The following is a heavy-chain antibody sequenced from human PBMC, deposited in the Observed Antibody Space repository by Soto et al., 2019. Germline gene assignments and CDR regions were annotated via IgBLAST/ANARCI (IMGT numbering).Heavy chain of an antibody. Sequence: GGSLRLSCAAPGFTFSSYAMSWVRQAPGKGLEWVSAISGSGGSTYYADSVKGRFTISRDNSKNTLYLQMNSLRAEDTAVYYCAKPHWLFGGDNWFDPWGQGTLVTVSS. CDR1: GFTFSSYA. CDR2: ISGSGGST. V-gene: IGHV3-23*01. CDR3: AKPHWLFGGDNWFDP. J-gene: IGHJ5*02. D-gene: IGHD3-22*01.